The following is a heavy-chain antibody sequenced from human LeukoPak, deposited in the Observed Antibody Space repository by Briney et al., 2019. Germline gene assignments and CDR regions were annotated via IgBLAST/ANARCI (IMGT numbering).Heavy chain of an antibody. V-gene: IGHV3-7*01. CDR3: ARDHRVPGATGSSDY. Sequence: GGSLRLSCAAYGFTFSSYWMGWVRQAPGKGLEWVANIKQDGSERNYVDSVKGRFTISIDNAKNSLYLQMNSLRAEDTAVYYCARDHRVPGATGSSDYWGQGTLVTVSS. D-gene: IGHD1-26*01. J-gene: IGHJ4*02. CDR2: IKQDGSER. CDR1: GFTFSSYW.